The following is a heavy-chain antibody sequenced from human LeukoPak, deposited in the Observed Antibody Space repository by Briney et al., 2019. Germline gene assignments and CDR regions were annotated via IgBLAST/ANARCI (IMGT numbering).Heavy chain of an antibody. D-gene: IGHD6-13*01. V-gene: IGHV3-66*01. Sequence: SGGSLRLSCAASGFTVSSNYMSWVRQAPGKGLEWVSVIYSGGSTYYADSVKGRFTISRDNSKNTLYLQMNSLRAEDTAVYYCARDLAAGTGWGGNYFDYWGQGTLVAVSS. CDR1: GFTVSSNY. CDR3: ARDLAAGTGWGGNYFDY. CDR2: IYSGGST. J-gene: IGHJ4*02.